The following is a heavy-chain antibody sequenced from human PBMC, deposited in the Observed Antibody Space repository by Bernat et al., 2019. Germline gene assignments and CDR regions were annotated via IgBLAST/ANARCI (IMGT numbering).Heavy chain of an antibody. D-gene: IGHD1-1*01. Sequence: QVHLQQWGAGPLKPSETLSLTCAVYGGSFSGYYWSWVRQPPGKGLECIGEVNHSGDTNYNPSLKSRVTMSIDTSKNQFSLKLNSVTAADTAVYYCVRLCPYKLPRRHYYYYMDVWGKGTTVTVSS. CDR3: VRLCPYKLPRRHYYYYMDV. CDR2: VNHSGDT. CDR1: GGSFSGYY. V-gene: IGHV4-34*01. J-gene: IGHJ6*03.